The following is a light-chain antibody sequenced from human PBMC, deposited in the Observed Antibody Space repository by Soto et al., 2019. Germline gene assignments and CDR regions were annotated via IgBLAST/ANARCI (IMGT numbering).Light chain of an antibody. CDR3: SLYISGSTYV. CDR2: EVN. CDR1: SSDVGSHNL. J-gene: IGLJ1*01. Sequence: SVLTQPASVSGSPGQSITISCTGTSSDVGSHNLVSWYQQHPGKVPKLMIYEVNTRPSGVPDRFSGSKSGSTASLTISGLQAEDEADYYCSLYISGSTYVFGTGTKVTVL. V-gene: IGLV2-14*02.